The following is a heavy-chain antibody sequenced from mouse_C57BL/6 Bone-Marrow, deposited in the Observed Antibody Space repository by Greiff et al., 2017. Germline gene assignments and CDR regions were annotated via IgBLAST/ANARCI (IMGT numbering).Heavy chain of an antibody. CDR1: GYAFTTYS. CDR2: INPGSGGT. V-gene: IGHV1-54*01. CDR3: ARSATVVAPFAY. Sequence: QVQLQQSGAELVRPGTSVKVSCKASGYAFTTYSIEWVKQRPGQGLEWIGVINPGSGGTNYNEKFKGKATLTADKSSSTAYMQLSSLTSEDSAVYFCARSATVVAPFAYWGQGTLVTVSA. D-gene: IGHD1-1*01. J-gene: IGHJ3*01.